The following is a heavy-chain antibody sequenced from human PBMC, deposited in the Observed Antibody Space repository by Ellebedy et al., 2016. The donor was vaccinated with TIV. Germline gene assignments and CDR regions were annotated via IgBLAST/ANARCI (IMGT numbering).Heavy chain of an antibody. J-gene: IGHJ4*02. Sequence: GESLKISCAASGFTLSSYWMSWVRQAPGKGLEWVANINQDGSEKYYVDSVKGRFSISRDNAKNSLYLQMNSLRVEDTAVYYCARAVGGSSSLWGQGTLVTVSS. CDR1: GFTLSSYW. D-gene: IGHD6-13*01. CDR3: ARAVGGSSSL. CDR2: INQDGSEK. V-gene: IGHV3-7*03.